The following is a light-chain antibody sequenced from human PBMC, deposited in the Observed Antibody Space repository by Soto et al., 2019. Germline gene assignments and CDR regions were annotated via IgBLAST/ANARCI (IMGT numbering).Light chain of an antibody. CDR3: QVWDSSSDHYV. CDR2: YDS. Sequence: SSELTQPPSVSVAPGKTARITCGGNNIGSKSVHWYQQKPGQAPVLVIYYDSDRPSGIPERFSGSNSGNTATLTISRVEAGDEAEYYCQVWDSSSDHYVFGTGTKLTVL. V-gene: IGLV3-21*04. CDR1: NIGSKS. J-gene: IGLJ1*01.